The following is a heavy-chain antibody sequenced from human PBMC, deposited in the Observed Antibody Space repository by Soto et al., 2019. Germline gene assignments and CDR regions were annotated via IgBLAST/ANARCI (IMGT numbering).Heavy chain of an antibody. CDR2: ISYHGSNK. CDR1: GFPFSSYA. V-gene: IGHV3-30*04. Sequence: QVQLVESGGGVVQPGRSLRLTCAASGFPFSSYAMHWVRQAPGKGLEWLAGISYHGSNKYYADSVKGRFTISRDNSMNTLYVQMNSLRPEDTAVYYSARDPTIYQLLSPFDYWGQGILVTVSS. D-gene: IGHD2-2*01. J-gene: IGHJ4*02. CDR3: ARDPTIYQLLSPFDY.